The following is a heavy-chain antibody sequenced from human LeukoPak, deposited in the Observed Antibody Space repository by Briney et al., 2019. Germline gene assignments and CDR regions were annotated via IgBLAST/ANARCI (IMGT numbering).Heavy chain of an antibody. CDR1: GFTFSSYA. Sequence: PGGSLRLSCAASGFTFSSYAMSWVRQAPGKGLEWVSAISGSGGSTYYADSVKGRFTISRDNSKNTLYLQMNSLRAEDTAVYYCAKDLFGGTTGRRYYYYYMDVWGKGTTVTVSS. CDR3: AKDLFGGTTGRRYYYYYMDV. CDR2: ISGSGGST. D-gene: IGHD2-15*01. V-gene: IGHV3-23*01. J-gene: IGHJ6*03.